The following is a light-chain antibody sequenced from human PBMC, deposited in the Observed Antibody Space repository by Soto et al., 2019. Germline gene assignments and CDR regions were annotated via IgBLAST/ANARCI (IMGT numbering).Light chain of an antibody. Sequence: QSALTQPASVSGSPGQSITISCTGTSSDVGSYDLVSWYQQYPGKAPRLMIYEGTKRPSGVSNRFSDSKSGNTASLIISGLQAEDEADYYCFSYAFSSTVVFGGGTKLTVL. V-gene: IGLV2-23*03. J-gene: IGLJ2*01. CDR3: FSYAFSSTVV. CDR1: SSDVGSYDL. CDR2: EGT.